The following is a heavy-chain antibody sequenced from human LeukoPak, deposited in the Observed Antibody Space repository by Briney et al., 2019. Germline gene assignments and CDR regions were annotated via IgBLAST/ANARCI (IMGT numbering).Heavy chain of an antibody. J-gene: IGHJ2*01. V-gene: IGHV3-23*01. CDR1: GFTFSSYA. Sequence: GGSLRLSCAASGFTFSSYAMNWVRQAPGKGLAWVSGINNSGGSTYYADSVKGRFTISRDNSKNTLYLQMNSLRAEDTAVYYCASRGSSDRSWYFILWGRGTLVTVSS. D-gene: IGHD3-22*01. CDR3: ASRGSSDRSWYFIL. CDR2: INNSGGST.